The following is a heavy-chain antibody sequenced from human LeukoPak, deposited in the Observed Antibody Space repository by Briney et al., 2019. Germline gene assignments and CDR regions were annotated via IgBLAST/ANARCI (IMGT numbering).Heavy chain of an antibody. Sequence: PGESLKISCKGSGYSFNNYWITWVRQMPGKGLEWMGRIDPSDSSTNYSPSFQGHVTISADMSISTAYLQWDSLQASDTAMYYCATTFEGDFSSGWADYWGQGTLVTVSS. J-gene: IGHJ4*02. CDR1: GYSFNNYW. V-gene: IGHV5-10-1*01. CDR3: ATTFEGDFSSGWADY. CDR2: IDPSDSST. D-gene: IGHD6-19*01.